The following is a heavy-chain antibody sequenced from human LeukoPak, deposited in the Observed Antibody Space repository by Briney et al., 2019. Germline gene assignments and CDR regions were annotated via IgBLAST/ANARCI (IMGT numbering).Heavy chain of an antibody. J-gene: IGHJ4*02. V-gene: IGHV3-21*01. Sequence: GGSLRLSCAASGFTFSSYSMNWVRQAPGKGLEWVSSISSSSSYIYYADSVKGRFTISRDNAKNSLYLQMNTLRAEDTAVYYCAREMGIEAAGMWGQGTLVTVSS. D-gene: IGHD6-13*01. CDR3: AREMGIEAAGM. CDR1: GFTFSSYS. CDR2: ISSSSSYI.